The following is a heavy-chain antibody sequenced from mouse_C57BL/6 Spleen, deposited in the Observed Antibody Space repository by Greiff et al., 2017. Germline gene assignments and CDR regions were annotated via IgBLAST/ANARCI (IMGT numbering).Heavy chain of an antibody. CDR3: ARAEITTLDYFDY. Sequence: VHLVESGAELVRPGASVKLSCKASGYTFTDYYINWVKQRPGQGLEWIARIYPGSGNTYYNEKFKGKATLTAEKSSSTAYMQLSSLTSEVSAVYFCARAEITTLDYFDYWGQGTTLTVSS. CDR1: GYTFTDYY. D-gene: IGHD1-1*01. CDR2: IYPGSGNT. V-gene: IGHV1-76*01. J-gene: IGHJ2*01.